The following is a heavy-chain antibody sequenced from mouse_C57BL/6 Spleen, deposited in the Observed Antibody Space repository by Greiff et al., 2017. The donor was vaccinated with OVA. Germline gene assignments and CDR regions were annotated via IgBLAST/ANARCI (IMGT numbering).Heavy chain of an antibody. CDR3: ATYVYDMRCAMYY. J-gene: IGHJ4*01. CDR1: GYTFTDYY. CDR2: IYPGSGNT. Sequence: QVQLQQSGAELVRPGASVKLSCKASGYTFTDYYINWVKQRPGQGLEWIARIYPGSGNTYYNEKFKGKATLTAEKSSSTAYMQLSSLTSEDSAVYFCATYVYDMRCAMYYCGQGTSVTVSS. D-gene: IGHD2-2*01. V-gene: IGHV1-76*01.